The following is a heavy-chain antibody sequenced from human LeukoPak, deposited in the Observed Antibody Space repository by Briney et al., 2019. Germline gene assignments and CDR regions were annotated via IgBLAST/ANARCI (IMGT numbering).Heavy chain of an antibody. CDR3: ARDPYYYGSGSPDAAGDY. CDR1: GDSISSYY. Sequence: SETLSLTCTVSGDSISSYYWSRIRQPPGKGLEWIGYIYYSGSTNYNPSLKSRVTISVDTSKNQFSLKLTSVTAADTAVYYCARDPYYYGSGSPDAAGDYWGQGTLVTVSS. J-gene: IGHJ4*02. D-gene: IGHD3-10*01. V-gene: IGHV4-59*12. CDR2: IYYSGST.